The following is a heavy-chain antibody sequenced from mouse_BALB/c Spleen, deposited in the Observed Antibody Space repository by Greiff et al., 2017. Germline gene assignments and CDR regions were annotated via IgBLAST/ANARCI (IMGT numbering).Heavy chain of an antibody. CDR1: GFTFSDYY. Sequence: DVKLVESGGGLVKPGGSLKLSCAASGFTFSDYYMYWVRQTPEKRLEWVATISDGGSYTYYPDSVKGRFTISRDNAKNNLYLQMSSLKSEDTAMYYCARGYYGYDGWFAYWGQGTLVTVSA. J-gene: IGHJ3*01. D-gene: IGHD2-2*01. CDR2: ISDGGSYT. V-gene: IGHV5-4*02. CDR3: ARGYYGYDGWFAY.